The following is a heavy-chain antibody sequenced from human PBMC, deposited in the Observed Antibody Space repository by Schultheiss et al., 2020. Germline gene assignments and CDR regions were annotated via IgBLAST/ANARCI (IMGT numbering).Heavy chain of an antibody. CDR3: ATIGDHGGYFDL. CDR1: GGSFSGYY. Sequence: SETLSLTCAVYGGSFSGYYWSWIRQHPGKGLEWIGYIYYGGSTYYNPSLKSRVSISVDTSKNHFSLRLSSVTAADTAVYYCATIGDHGGYFDLWGRGTLVTVSS. CDR2: IYYGGST. V-gene: IGHV4-34*09. D-gene: IGHD1-14*01. J-gene: IGHJ2*01.